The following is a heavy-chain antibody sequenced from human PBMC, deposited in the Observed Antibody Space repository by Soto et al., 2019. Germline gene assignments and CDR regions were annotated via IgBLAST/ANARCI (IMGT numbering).Heavy chain of an antibody. Sequence: EVQLVASGGGLVKPGGSLRLSCAASGFTFSDPWMSWVRQSPGKGLEWVGRIKSKTDGGTIDYDAPVKGRFTISRDDSKNTLYLQMNNRKLDDTAMYYCSTAPARGSLWGQGTLVTVSS. CDR3: STAPARGSL. V-gene: IGHV3-15*01. CDR1: GFTFSDPW. J-gene: IGHJ4*02. D-gene: IGHD3-16*01. CDR2: IKSKTDGGTI.